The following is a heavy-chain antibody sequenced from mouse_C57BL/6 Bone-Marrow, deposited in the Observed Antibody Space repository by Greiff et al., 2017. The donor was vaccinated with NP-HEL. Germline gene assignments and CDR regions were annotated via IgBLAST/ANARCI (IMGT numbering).Heavy chain of an antibody. CDR3: ARVFGRLRRAMDY. CDR2: INPNNGGT. CDR1: GYTFTDYY. D-gene: IGHD2-2*01. V-gene: IGHV1-26*01. Sequence: EVQLQQSGPELVKPGASVKISCKASGYTFTDYYMNWVKQSHGKSLEWIGDINPNNGGTSYNQKFKGKATLTVDKSSSTAYMELRSLTSEDSAVYYCARVFGRLRRAMDYWGQGTSVTVSS. J-gene: IGHJ4*01.